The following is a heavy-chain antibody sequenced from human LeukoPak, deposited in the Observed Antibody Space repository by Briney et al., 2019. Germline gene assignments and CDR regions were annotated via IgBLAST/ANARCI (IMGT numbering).Heavy chain of an antibody. CDR1: GYTFTNFD. CDR3: ARVGWNYGWFDP. J-gene: IGHJ5*02. Sequence: ASVKVSCKASGYTFTNFDINWVRQAPGQGLEWMGWINPNSGGTNYAQKFQGRVTMTRDTSISTAYMELSRLRSDDTAVYYCARVGWNYGWFDPWGQGTLVTVSS. CDR2: INPNSGGT. D-gene: IGHD1-7*01. V-gene: IGHV1-2*02.